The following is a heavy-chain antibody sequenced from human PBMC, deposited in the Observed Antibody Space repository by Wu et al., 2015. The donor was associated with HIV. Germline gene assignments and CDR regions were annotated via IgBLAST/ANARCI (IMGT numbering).Heavy chain of an antibody. J-gene: IGHJ4*02. Sequence: QVQLQQWGAGLLKPSETLSLTCTVSGGSISSYYWSWIRQPPGKGLEWIGYIYYSGSTNYNPSLKSRVTISVDTSKNQFSLKLSSVTAADTAVYYCARQGIAVAGYFDYWGQGTLVTVSS. D-gene: IGHD6-19*01. V-gene: IGHV4-59*08. CDR3: ARQGIAVAGYFDY. CDR1: GGSISSYY. CDR2: IYYSGST.